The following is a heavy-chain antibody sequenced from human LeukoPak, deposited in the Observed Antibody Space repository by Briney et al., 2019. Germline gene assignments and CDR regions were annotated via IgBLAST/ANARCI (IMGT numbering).Heavy chain of an antibody. CDR2: ISGSGGNT. Sequence: GGSLRLSCAASGFTFSSYAMSWVRQAPGKGLEWVSAISGSGGNTYYADSVKGRFTMSRDNSKNTLYLQMNSLRAEDTAVYFCAKTVSGSHSYQGGDYWGQGTLVT. D-gene: IGHD3-16*02. CDR3: AKTVSGSHSYQGGDY. J-gene: IGHJ4*02. V-gene: IGHV3-23*01. CDR1: GFTFSSYA.